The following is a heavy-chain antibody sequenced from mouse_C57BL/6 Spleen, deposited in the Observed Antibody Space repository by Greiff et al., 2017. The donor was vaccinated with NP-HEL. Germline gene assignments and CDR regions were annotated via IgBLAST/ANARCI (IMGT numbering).Heavy chain of an antibody. J-gene: IGHJ2*01. V-gene: IGHV1-52*01. CDR3: ARLDGYSDY. CDR2: IDPSDSET. Sequence: VQLQQPGAELVRPGSSVKLSCKASGYTFTSYWMHWVKQRPIQGLEWIGNIDPSDSETHYNQKFKDKAKLTVDKSSSTAYMQISSLTSEDSAVYYCARLDGYSDYWGQGTTLTVST. CDR1: GYTFTSYW. D-gene: IGHD2-3*01.